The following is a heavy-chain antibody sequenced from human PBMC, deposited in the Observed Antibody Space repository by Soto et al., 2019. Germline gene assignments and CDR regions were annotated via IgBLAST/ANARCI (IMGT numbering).Heavy chain of an antibody. CDR3: GRGRSGHIVVCY. D-gene: IGHD1-26*01. Sequence: ASVKVSCKASGYTFTGHYIHWVRQAPEQGPEWMGEIGPESGATRYAQRFQGRVTMTRDMSITTVYMELNNLSPDDTAVYYCGRGRSGHIVVCYWGQGTPVTVSS. V-gene: IGHV1-2*02. J-gene: IGHJ4*02. CDR1: GYTFTGHY. CDR2: IGPESGAT.